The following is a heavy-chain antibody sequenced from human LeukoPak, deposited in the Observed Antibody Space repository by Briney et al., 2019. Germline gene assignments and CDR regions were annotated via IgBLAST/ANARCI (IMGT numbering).Heavy chain of an antibody. J-gene: IGHJ4*02. CDR3: AKDLHGSGTYFDY. CDR2: ISGGGDGT. D-gene: IGHD3-10*01. Sequence: GGSLRLSCAASGFTFSTYAITWVRQAPGKGLECVSPISGGGDGTHYADSVKGRFTISRDNSKNTLYLQMSNLRADDTAVYYCAKDLHGSGTYFDYWGQGTLVPVSS. V-gene: IGHV3-23*01. CDR1: GFTFSTYA.